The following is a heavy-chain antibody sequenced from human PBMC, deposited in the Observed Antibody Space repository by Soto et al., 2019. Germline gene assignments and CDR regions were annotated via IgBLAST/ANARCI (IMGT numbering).Heavy chain of an antibody. J-gene: IGHJ5*02. CDR2: FDPEDGET. D-gene: IGHD2-21*01. Sequence: ASVKVSCKVAGYTLTELSMHWVRQAPGKGLEWMGGFDPEDGETIYAQKFQGRVTMTEDTSTDTAYMELSSLRSEDTAVYYCATYPPGVSLIRRDARGQGTLLTVSS. CDR1: GYTLTELS. CDR3: ATYPPGVSLIRRDA. V-gene: IGHV1-24*01.